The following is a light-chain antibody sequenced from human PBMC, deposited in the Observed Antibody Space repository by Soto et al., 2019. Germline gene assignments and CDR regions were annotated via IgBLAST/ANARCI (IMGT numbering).Light chain of an antibody. V-gene: IGLV2-8*01. J-gene: IGLJ1*01. CDR3: SPYAGSPYV. CDR2: EVS. Sequence: QSALTQPPSASGSPGQSVTISCTGTSSDVGGYNYVSWYQQHPGKAPKLMIYEVSKRPSGVPDRFSGSKSGNTASLTVSGLQAEDEADYYCSPYAGSPYVFGTGTKVTVL. CDR1: SSDVGGYNY.